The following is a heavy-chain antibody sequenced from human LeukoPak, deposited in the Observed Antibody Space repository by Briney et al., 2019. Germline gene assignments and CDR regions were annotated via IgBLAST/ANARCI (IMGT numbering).Heavy chain of an antibody. CDR2: ISGSGDGT. J-gene: IGHJ4*02. Sequence: GGSLRLSCAVSGFTFSSYALSWVRQAPRRGLEWVSGISGSGDGTYYEDSVRGRFTISRDNSKNTLYLQMNSLRAEDSAVYYCARRRYSSSWYFDYWGQGTLVTVSS. CDR3: ARRRYSSSWYFDY. CDR1: GFTFSSYA. V-gene: IGHV3-23*01. D-gene: IGHD6-13*01.